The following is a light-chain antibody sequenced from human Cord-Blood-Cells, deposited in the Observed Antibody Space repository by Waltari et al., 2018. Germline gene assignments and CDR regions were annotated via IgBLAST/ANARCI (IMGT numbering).Light chain of an antibody. J-gene: IGLJ1*01. V-gene: IGLV2-23*01. Sequence: SALTQPASVSVSPGQSITISCTGTSRDVGSYNLVSWYQQHPGKAPKLMIYEGSKRPSGVSNRFSGSKSGNTASLTISGLQAEDEADYYCCSYAGSSTYVFGTGTKVTVL. CDR3: CSYAGSSTYV. CDR2: EGS. CDR1: SRDVGSYNL.